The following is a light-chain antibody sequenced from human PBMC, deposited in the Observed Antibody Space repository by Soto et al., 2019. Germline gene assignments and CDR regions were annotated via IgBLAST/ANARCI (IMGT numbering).Light chain of an antibody. CDR3: QQSLGNPRT. J-gene: IGKJ4*01. Sequence: DIPLTQSPSNLSASVGDSITITCRASQKINNFLNWYQHKPGKAPKLLIFLASTLESGVPSRFGGTGSGTDFTLSISSLQPEDSATYYCQQSLGNPRTFGGGTKVE. CDR1: QKINNF. V-gene: IGKV1-39*01. CDR2: LAS.